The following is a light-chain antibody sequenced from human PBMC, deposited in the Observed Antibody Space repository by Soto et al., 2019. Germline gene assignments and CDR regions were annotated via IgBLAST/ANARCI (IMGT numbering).Light chain of an antibody. J-gene: IGKJ1*01. CDR2: GAS. CDR1: QSVSSN. CDR3: QQYNNWRGA. Sequence: EIVMTQSPATLSVSPGERATLSCRASQSVSSNLAWYQQKPGQAPRLLIYGASTRANGIPARFSGSGSGTEFTLTINSLQSEDFAVYYCQQYNNWRGAFGQGTKVEIK. V-gene: IGKV3-15*01.